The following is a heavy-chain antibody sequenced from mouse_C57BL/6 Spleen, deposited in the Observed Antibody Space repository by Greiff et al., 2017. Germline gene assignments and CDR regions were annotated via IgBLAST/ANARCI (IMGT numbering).Heavy chain of an antibody. J-gene: IGHJ2*01. CDR3: TDGYFDY. Sequence: QVQLQQSGAELVRPGASVTLSCKASGYTFTDYEMHWVKQTPVHGLEWIGAIDPETGGTAYNQKFKGKAILTADKSYSTAYMALRSLTSEASAVYYSTDGYFDYWGQGTTLTVSS. CDR1: GYTFTDYE. V-gene: IGHV1-15*01. CDR2: IDPETGGT.